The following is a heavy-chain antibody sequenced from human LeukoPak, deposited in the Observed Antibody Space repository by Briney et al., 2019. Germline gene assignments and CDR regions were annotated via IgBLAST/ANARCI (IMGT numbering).Heavy chain of an antibody. Sequence: GSLRLSCAASGFTFSSYGMHWVRQAPGKGLEWVGFIRYDGSNKNYADSVKGRFTISRDTSTNTLYLQMNSLRADDMALYYCAKDSSNWAFDIWGQGTMVTVSS. CDR3: AKDSSNWAFDI. V-gene: IGHV3-30*02. CDR1: GFTFSSYG. CDR2: IRYDGSNK. D-gene: IGHD1-1*01. J-gene: IGHJ3*02.